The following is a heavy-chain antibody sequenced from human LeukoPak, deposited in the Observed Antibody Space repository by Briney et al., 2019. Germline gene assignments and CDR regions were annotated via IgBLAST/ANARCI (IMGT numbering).Heavy chain of an antibody. D-gene: IGHD2-15*01. J-gene: IGHJ6*02. V-gene: IGHV4-39*07. CDR1: GGSISSSSYY. Sequence: SETLSLTCTVSGGSISSSSYYWGWIRQPPGKGLEWIGSIYYGGSTYYNPSLKSRVAISMDTSKNRFSLNLSSVTAADTAVYYCASGSSVVVLHYYGMDVWGQGTTVTVSS. CDR2: IYYGGST. CDR3: ASGSSVVVLHYYGMDV.